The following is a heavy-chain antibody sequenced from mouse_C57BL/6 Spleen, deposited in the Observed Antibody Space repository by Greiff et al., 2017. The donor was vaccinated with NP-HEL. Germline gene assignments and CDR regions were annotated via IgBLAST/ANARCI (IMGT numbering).Heavy chain of an antibody. CDR3: ARWDYYGSSSYYAMDY. J-gene: IGHJ4*01. V-gene: IGHV1-54*01. Sequence: VKLQESGAELVRPGTSVKVSCKASGYAFTNYLIEWVKQRPGQGLEWIGVINPGSGGTNYNEKFKGKATLTADKSSSTAYMQLSSLTSEDSAVYFCARWDYYGSSSYYAMDYWGQGTSVTVSS. CDR2: INPGSGGT. CDR1: GYAFTNYL. D-gene: IGHD1-1*01.